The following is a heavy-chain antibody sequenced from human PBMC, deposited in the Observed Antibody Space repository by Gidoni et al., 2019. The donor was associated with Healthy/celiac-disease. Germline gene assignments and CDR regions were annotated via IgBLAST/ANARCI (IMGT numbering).Heavy chain of an antibody. J-gene: IGHJ4*02. D-gene: IGHD2-15*01. Sequence: EVQLVESGGGLIQPGGSLRLSCAASGFTVSSNYMSWVRQAPGKGLEWVSVIYSGGSTYYADSVKGRFTISRDNSKNTLYLQMNSLRAEDTAVYYCARAANWGNCSGGSCYADYFDYWGQGTLVTVSS. V-gene: IGHV3-53*01. CDR2: IYSGGST. CDR1: GFTVSSNY. CDR3: ARAANWGNCSGGSCYADYFDY.